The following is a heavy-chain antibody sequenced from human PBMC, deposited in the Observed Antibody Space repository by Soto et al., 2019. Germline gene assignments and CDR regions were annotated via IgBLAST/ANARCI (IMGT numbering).Heavy chain of an antibody. CDR1: GFTVSTYG. CDR3: TGEVASGY. J-gene: IGHJ4*02. CDR2: ISRDGGTK. D-gene: IGHD2-8*02. V-gene: IGHV3-30*03. Sequence: QVQLVESGGGVVQPGRSLRLSCAVSGFTVSTYGMHWVRQAPGKGLEWVAVISRDGGTKYDAGSVKGRFTISRDNSRNRLFLEMNSLRGDDMAGYYCTGEVASGYWGQGTLVTVSS.